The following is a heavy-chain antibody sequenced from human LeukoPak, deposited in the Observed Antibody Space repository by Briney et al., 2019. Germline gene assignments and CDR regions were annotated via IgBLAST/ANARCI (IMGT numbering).Heavy chain of an antibody. J-gene: IGHJ5*02. Sequence: SETLSLTCTVSGGSISSGSYYWSWVRQPAGKGLEYIGRIYTSGSTNYNPSLKSRVTISVDTSKNQFSLKLSSVTAADTAVYYCASRVGDYGDWFDPWGQGTLVTVSS. V-gene: IGHV4-61*02. D-gene: IGHD4-17*01. CDR1: GGSISSGSYY. CDR2: IYTSGST. CDR3: ASRVGDYGDWFDP.